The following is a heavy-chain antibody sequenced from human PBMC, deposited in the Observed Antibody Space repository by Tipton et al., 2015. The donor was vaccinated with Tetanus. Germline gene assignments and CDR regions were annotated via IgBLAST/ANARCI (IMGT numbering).Heavy chain of an antibody. Sequence: QSGAEVKKAGESLKISCKGSGYSFTTYWIGWVRQMPGKGLEWMGTIYPGDSNTGYSPSFQGQVTISADRSVSTAYLQWTSLKATDTAIYYCARRPGFCTGSSCDYYFDYWGQGTLVTVSS. CDR2: IYPGDSNT. J-gene: IGHJ4*02. CDR3: ARRPGFCTGSSCDYYFDY. D-gene: IGHD3/OR15-3a*01. V-gene: IGHV5-51*01. CDR1: GYSFTTYW.